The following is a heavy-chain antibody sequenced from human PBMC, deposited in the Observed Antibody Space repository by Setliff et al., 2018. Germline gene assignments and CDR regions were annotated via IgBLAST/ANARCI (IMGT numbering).Heavy chain of an antibody. CDR1: GFTFSSYG. J-gene: IGHJ3*02. V-gene: IGHV3-30*02. Sequence: GGSLRLSCAASGFTFSSYGMHWVRQAPGKGLEWVAFIRYDGSNKYYADSVKGRFTISRGSSKNTLYLQMNSLRAEDTAVYYCARTYSTPDAFDIWGQGTMVTVSS. CDR3: ARTYSTPDAFDI. D-gene: IGHD2-21*01. CDR2: IRYDGSNK.